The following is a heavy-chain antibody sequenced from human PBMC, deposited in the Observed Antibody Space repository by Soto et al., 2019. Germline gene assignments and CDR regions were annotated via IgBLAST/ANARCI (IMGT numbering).Heavy chain of an antibody. Sequence: GASVKVSCKASGYTFTSYGISWVRQAPGQGLEWMGWISAYNGNTNYAQKLQGRVTLTTDTSTSTAYMELRSLRSDDTAVYYCARSEVPAAMGGWFDPWGQGTLVTVSS. CDR3: ARSEVPAAMGGWFDP. CDR1: GYTFTSYG. V-gene: IGHV1-18*01. D-gene: IGHD2-2*01. CDR2: ISAYNGNT. J-gene: IGHJ5*02.